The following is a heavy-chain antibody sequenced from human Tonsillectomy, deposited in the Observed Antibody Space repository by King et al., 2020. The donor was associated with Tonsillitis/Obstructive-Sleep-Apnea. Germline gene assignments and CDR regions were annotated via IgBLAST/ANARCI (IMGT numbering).Heavy chain of an antibody. CDR2: ISYDGSNK. D-gene: IGHD2-2*01. CDR1: GFTFSSYA. CDR3: ARDPHNLGYCSSTSCYSIDY. Sequence: VQLVESGGGVVQPGRSLRLSCAASGFTFSSYAMHWVRQAPGKGLEWVAVISYDGSNKYYADSVKGRFTISRDNSKNTLYLQMNSLRAEDTAVYYCARDPHNLGYCSSTSCYSIDYWGQGTLVTVSS. J-gene: IGHJ4*02. V-gene: IGHV3-30*04.